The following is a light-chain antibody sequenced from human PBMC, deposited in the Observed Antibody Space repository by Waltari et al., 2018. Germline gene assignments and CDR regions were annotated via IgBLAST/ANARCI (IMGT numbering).Light chain of an antibody. J-gene: IGLJ1*01. CDR3: CSYASTDSYV. CDR1: SSDVGSYNA. CDR2: EVT. Sequence: QSALTPPAPVSGSPGQAIPIPCPGTSSDVGSYNAVSWYQKHPGKTPKPMIYEVTKRPSGISYRFSGSKSGNTASLTISGLQAEDEADYYCCSYASTDSYVFGTGTKVTVL. V-gene: IGLV2-23*02.